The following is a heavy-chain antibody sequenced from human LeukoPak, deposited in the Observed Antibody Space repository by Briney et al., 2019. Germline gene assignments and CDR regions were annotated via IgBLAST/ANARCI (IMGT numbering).Heavy chain of an antibody. J-gene: IGHJ3*02. CDR1: GYTFTGYY. CDR2: INPNSGDT. V-gene: IGHV1-2*02. CDR3: ARRGYYYDSSGRPADAFDI. D-gene: IGHD3-22*01. Sequence: ASVKVSCKASGYTFTGYYIHWVRQAPGQGLEWMGRINPNSGDTNYAQNFQGRVTMTRDTSISTACTELSGLRSGDTAVYFCARRGYYYDSSGRPADAFDIWGQGTMVTVSS.